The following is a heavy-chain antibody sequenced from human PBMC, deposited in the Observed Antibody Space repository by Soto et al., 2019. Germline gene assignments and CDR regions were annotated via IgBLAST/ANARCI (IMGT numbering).Heavy chain of an antibody. CDR2: ISAYNGNT. J-gene: IGHJ6*01. Sequence: GASVKVSCKASGYTFTSYGISWVRQAPGQGLEWMGWISAYNGNTNYAQKLQGRVTMTTDTSTSTAYMGLTSLESDDTAVYYCARDPLSSFAMDVWGQGTTVTVSS. CDR3: ARDPLSSFAMDV. V-gene: IGHV1-18*01. D-gene: IGHD3-10*02. CDR1: GYTFTSYG.